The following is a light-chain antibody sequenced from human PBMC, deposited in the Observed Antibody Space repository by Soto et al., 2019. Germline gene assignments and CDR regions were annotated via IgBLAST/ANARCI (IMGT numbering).Light chain of an antibody. CDR2: SAS. V-gene: IGKV3-15*01. CDR3: QQYNNWPWT. Sequence: EIVMTQSPAPLSLSPGGRATLSCRASQSISDTLAWYQQKPGQAPRLLIYSASRRATGFPGRFSGSGSGTDSTLTISSLQSEDLAVYYCQQYNNWPWTFGQGTKVDIK. CDR1: QSISDT. J-gene: IGKJ1*01.